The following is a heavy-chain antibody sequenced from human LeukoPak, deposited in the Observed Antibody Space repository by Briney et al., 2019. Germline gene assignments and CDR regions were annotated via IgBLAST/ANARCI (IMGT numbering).Heavy chain of an antibody. CDR3: ARDGGGNFDY. Sequence: GGSLRLSCAASGFTFSSYSMNWVRQAPGKGLEWVSSISSSGSYIYYADSVKGRFTISRDNAKNSLYLQMNSLRAEDTAVYYCARDGGGNFDYWGQGTLVTVSS. J-gene: IGHJ4*02. V-gene: IGHV3-21*01. CDR1: GFTFSSYS. CDR2: ISSSGSYI. D-gene: IGHD4-23*01.